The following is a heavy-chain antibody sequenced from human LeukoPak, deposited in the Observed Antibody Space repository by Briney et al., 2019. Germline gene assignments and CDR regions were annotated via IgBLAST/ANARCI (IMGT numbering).Heavy chain of an antibody. V-gene: IGHV4-34*01. CDR3: ARGRGGDCSGGSCSYYFDY. J-gene: IGHJ4*02. D-gene: IGHD2-15*01. CDR1: GGSFSGYY. Sequence: SETLSLTCAVYGGSFSGYYWSWIRQPPGKGLEWIGEINHSGSTNYNPSLKSRVTISVDTSKNQFSQKLSSVTAADTAVYYCARGRGGDCSGGSCSYYFDYWGQGTLVTVSS. CDR2: INHSGST.